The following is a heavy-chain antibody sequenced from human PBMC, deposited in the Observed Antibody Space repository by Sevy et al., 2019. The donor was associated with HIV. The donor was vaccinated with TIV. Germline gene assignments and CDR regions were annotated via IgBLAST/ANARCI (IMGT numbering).Heavy chain of an antibody. V-gene: IGHV3-74*01. Sequence: GGSLRLSCAASGFTFSSYLMHWVRQARGKGKVWVSRFNRDGSSTSYADSVQGRITISRDNARNTLYLEMNSLRAEDTGVYYCARGQGYWGQGTLVTVSS. CDR3: ARGQGY. J-gene: IGHJ4*02. CDR2: FNRDGSST. CDR1: GFTFSSYL.